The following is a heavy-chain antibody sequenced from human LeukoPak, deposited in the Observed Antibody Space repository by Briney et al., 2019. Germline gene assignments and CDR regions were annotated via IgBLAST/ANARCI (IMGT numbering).Heavy chain of an antibody. D-gene: IGHD4-17*01. CDR3: ANNYGDYFDY. CDR2: ISYDGSNK. J-gene: IGHJ4*02. V-gene: IGHV3-30*18. CDR1: GFTFSSYG. Sequence: PGRSLRLSCADSGFTFSSYGMHWVRQAPGKGLEWVAVISYDGSNKYYADSVKGRFTISRDNSKNTLYLQMNSLRAEDTAVYYCANNYGDYFDYWGQGTLVTVSS.